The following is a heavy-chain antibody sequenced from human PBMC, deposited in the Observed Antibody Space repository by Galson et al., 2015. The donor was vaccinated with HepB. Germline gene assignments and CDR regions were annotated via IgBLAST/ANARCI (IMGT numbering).Heavy chain of an antibody. Sequence: SEPLSLTCTVSGGSISSSSYYWGWIRQPPGKGLEWIGSIYYSGSTYYNPSLKSRVTISVDTSKNQFSLKLSSVTAADTAVYYCARGFATYYDILTGYYSYAFDIWGQGTMVTVSS. CDR1: GGSISSSSYY. V-gene: IGHV4-39*07. CDR3: ARGFATYYDILTGYYSYAFDI. J-gene: IGHJ3*02. D-gene: IGHD3-9*01. CDR2: IYYSGST.